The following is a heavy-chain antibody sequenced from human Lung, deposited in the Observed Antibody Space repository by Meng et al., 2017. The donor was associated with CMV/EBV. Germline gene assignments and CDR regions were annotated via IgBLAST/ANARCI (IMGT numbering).Heavy chain of an antibody. D-gene: IGHD2-21*02. CDR2: IYHSGST. CDR3: ARVVTALWGYYFDY. J-gene: IGHJ4*02. V-gene: IGHV4-4*02. CDR1: GGSISSSNW. Sequence: EAGPGLVKPSGTLALTGAVSGGSISSSNWWSWGRQPPGKGLEWIGEIYHSGSTNYNPSLKSRVTISVDKSKNQFSLKLSSVTAADTAVYYCARVVTALWGYYFDYWGQGTLVTVSS.